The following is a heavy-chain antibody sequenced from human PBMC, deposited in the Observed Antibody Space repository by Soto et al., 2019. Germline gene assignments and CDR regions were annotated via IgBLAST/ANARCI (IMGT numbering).Heavy chain of an antibody. V-gene: IGHV3-64*01. CDR3: ARKSRSWNPFDY. CDR2: INSNGGST. D-gene: IGHD6-13*01. Sequence: EVQLVESGGGLVQPGGSLRLSCAASGFTFSSYVMYWVRQAPRKGLEYVSAINSNGGSTYYANSVKGRFTISRDNSKNTLYLQMGSLRAEDTAVYYCARKSRSWNPFDYWGQGTLVTVSS. J-gene: IGHJ4*02. CDR1: GFTFSSYV.